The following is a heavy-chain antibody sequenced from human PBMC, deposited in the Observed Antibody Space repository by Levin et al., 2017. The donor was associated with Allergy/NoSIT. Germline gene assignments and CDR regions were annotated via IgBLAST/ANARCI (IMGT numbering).Heavy chain of an antibody. D-gene: IGHD4-23*01. V-gene: IGHV1-2*02. Sequence: ASVKVSCKASGYTFTGYYMHWVRQAPGQGLEWMGWINPNSGGTNYAQKFQGRVTMTRDTSISTAYMELSRLRSDDTAVYYCARDRANYGGNRFALGYWGQGTLVTVSS. CDR1: GYTFTGYY. J-gene: IGHJ4*02. CDR3: ARDRANYGGNRFALGY. CDR2: INPNSGGT.